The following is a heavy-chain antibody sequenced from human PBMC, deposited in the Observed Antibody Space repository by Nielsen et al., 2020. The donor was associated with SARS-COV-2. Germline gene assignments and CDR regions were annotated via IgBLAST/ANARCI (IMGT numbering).Heavy chain of an antibody. Sequence: GESLKISCAASGFTFSSYGMHWVRRAPGRGLQWVTGVSASGGSTYYTDSVKGRFSISRDNSKNTLYLQMHSLRVEDTAVYYCAKDDVVRGDAFDIWGPGTMVTVSS. J-gene: IGHJ3*02. V-gene: IGHV3-23*01. CDR1: GFTFSSYG. CDR2: VSASGGST. CDR3: AKDDVVRGDAFDI. D-gene: IGHD3-10*01.